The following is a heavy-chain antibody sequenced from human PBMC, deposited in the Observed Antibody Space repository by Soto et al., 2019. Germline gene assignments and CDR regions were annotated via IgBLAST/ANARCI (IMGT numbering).Heavy chain of an antibody. J-gene: IGHJ5*02. Sequence: PSQTLSLTCAISGDSVSSNSAAWNWIRKSPSRGLEWLGRTYYRSKWYNDYAVSVKSRITINPDTSKNQFSLQLNSVTAEDTAVYYCAREDVIAVAGWFDPWGQGTLVTVSS. CDR3: AREDVIAVAGWFDP. CDR2: TYYRSKWYN. D-gene: IGHD6-19*01. V-gene: IGHV6-1*01. CDR1: GDSVSSNSAA.